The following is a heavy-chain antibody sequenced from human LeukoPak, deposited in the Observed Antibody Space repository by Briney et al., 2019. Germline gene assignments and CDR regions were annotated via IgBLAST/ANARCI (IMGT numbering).Heavy chain of an antibody. D-gene: IGHD3-22*01. V-gene: IGHV3-7*01. CDR2: IKQDGSEK. J-gene: IGHJ5*02. CDR3: ARAPITYYYDSSGYFTYNWFDP. CDR1: GFTFSSYW. Sequence: GGSLILSCAASGFTFSSYWMSWVRQAPGKGLEWVANIKQDGSEKYYVDSVKGRFTISRDNAKNSLYLQMNSLRAEDTAVYYCARAPITYYYDSSGYFTYNWFDPWGQGTLVTVSS.